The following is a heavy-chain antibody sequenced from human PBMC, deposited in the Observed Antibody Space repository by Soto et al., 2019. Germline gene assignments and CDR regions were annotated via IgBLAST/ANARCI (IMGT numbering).Heavy chain of an antibody. J-gene: IGHJ4*02. D-gene: IGHD2-2*01. CDR2: ISAYNGNT. Sequence: GASVKVSCKASGYTFTNFGRSWVRQAPGQGLEWMGWISAYNGNTNYAQNFQGRVTMTTDTSASTAYMELSSLRSEDTAVYYCARYSGHCSSTSCYDYFDYWGQGTLVTVSS. CDR3: ARYSGHCSSTSCYDYFDY. V-gene: IGHV1-18*01. CDR1: GYTFTNFG.